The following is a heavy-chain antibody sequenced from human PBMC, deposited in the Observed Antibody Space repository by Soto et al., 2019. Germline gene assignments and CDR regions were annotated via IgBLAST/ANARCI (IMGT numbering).Heavy chain of an antibody. D-gene: IGHD3-10*01. J-gene: IGHJ6*02. Sequence: GASVKVSCKVSVYTFSRYGFTWVRQAPGQGLEWMGWITAYNDDTNYAQKFQGRVTMTTDTSTSTAYMELRSLRSDDTAVYYSARVTVRKFGSGTSRPYVFDVWGQRTTVPVSS. CDR1: VYTFSRYG. V-gene: IGHV1-18*01. CDR3: ARVTVRKFGSGTSRPYVFDV. CDR2: ITAYNDDT.